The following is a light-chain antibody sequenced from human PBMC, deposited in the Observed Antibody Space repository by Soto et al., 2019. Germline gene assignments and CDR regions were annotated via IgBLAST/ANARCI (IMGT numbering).Light chain of an antibody. Sequence: DIVMTQSPDSLAVSLGERATLDCKSSQTVLNSSNNKTYLAWYRQRPGQPPTLLINWASTRQSGVPARFRGSGSGPEVTLTITDLQAEDLAVYYCQQFHTIPWTFGQGTKVEIK. V-gene: IGKV4-1*01. CDR3: QQFHTIPWT. CDR1: QTVLNSSNNKTY. J-gene: IGKJ1*01. CDR2: WAS.